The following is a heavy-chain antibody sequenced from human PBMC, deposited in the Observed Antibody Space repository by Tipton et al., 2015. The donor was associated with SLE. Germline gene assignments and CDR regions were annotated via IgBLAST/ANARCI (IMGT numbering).Heavy chain of an antibody. V-gene: IGHV3-30*18. D-gene: IGHD4-23*01. Sequence: RSLRLSCSASGFTFSTYGMHWVRQAPGKGPEWVALIWYDGDNKYYADSVKGRFTISRDTSKNTVYLQMNSLRPEDTAVYYCAKDRWAVSAQYYFDYWGQGTLVTVSS. CDR1: GFTFSTYG. CDR3: AKDRWAVSAQYYFDY. CDR2: IWYDGDNK. J-gene: IGHJ4*02.